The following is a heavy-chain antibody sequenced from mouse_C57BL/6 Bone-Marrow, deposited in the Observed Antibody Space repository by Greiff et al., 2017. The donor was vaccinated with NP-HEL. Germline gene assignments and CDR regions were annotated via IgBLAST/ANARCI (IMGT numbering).Heavy chain of an antibody. D-gene: IGHD2-2*01. CDR3: ASEGYGYGAMDY. CDR1: GFSLTSYG. Sequence: QVQLKESGPGLVAPSQSLSIPCTVSGFSLTSYGVDWVRPSPGKGLEWLGVIWGVGSTNYNSALKSRLSISKDNSKSQVFLNTHSLQTDDTAMYYCASEGYGYGAMDYWGQGTSVTVAS. V-gene: IGHV2-6*01. J-gene: IGHJ4*01. CDR2: IWGVGST.